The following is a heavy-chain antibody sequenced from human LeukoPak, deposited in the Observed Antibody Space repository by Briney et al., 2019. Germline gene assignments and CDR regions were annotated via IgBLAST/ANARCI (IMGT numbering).Heavy chain of an antibody. V-gene: IGHV3-43D*04. Sequence: GGSLRLSCAASGFSFDDYAMHWVRQAPGKGLEWVSLISWDGGTTYYADSVKGRFTISRDNSKDSLYLQMNSLRGEDTAFYYCTTHPDYSRSIYDMDVWGKGTPVTVSS. CDR3: TTHPDYSRSIYDMDV. J-gene: IGHJ6*03. CDR1: GFSFDDYA. D-gene: IGHD6-13*01. CDR2: ISWDGGTT.